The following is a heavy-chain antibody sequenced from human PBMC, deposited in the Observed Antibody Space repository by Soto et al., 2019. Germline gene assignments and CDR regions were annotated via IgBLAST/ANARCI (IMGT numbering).Heavy chain of an antibody. J-gene: IGHJ2*01. CDR3: AREGSSVYFQDPGWAPNDHSCLRADL. D-gene: IGHD3-22*01. CDR1: GFTFRSDT. V-gene: IGHV3-21*05. CDR2: IGPSHNDI. Sequence: PGGALRLSCAASGFTFRSDTMIWGRQAPGKEPEWISYIGPSHNDIGYAASVKGRFTISRDNAKNSLYLQMNSLRAEDTAVYYCAREGSSVYFQDPGWAPNDHSCLRADL.